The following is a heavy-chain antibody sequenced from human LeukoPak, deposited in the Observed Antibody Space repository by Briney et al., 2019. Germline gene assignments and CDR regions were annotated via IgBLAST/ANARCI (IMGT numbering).Heavy chain of an antibody. D-gene: IGHD3-10*01. CDR1: GGSISSYY. J-gene: IGHJ4*02. V-gene: IGHV4-59*12. Sequence: KPSETLSLTCTVSGGSISSYYGSWIRQPPGKGLEWIGYIYYSGSTNYNPSLKSRVTMSVDMSKNQFSLKLNSVTAADTAVYYCAGATATGTGRAFHYWAQGNLVPVSS. CDR2: IYYSGST. CDR3: AGATATGTGRAFHY.